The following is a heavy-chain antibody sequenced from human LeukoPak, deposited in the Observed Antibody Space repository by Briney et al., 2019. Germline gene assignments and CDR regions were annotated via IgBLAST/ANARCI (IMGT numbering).Heavy chain of an antibody. Sequence: PGGSLRLSCAASGFTFSSYWMSWVRQAPGKGLEWVANIKQDGSEEYYVDSVKGRFTISRDNAKNSLYLQMNSLRAEDTAVYYCACAGDYYGSGSYPDFDYWGQGTLVTVSS. J-gene: IGHJ4*02. V-gene: IGHV3-7*01. CDR2: IKQDGSEE. D-gene: IGHD3-10*01. CDR1: GFTFSSYW. CDR3: ACAGDYYGSGSYPDFDY.